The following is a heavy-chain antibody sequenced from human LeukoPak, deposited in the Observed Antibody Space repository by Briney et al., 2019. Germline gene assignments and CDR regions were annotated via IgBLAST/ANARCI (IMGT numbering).Heavy chain of an antibody. Sequence: SVKVSCKASGGTFSSYAISWVRQAPGQGLEWMGGIIPIFGTANYAQNLQGRVTMTTDTSTSTAYMELRSLRSDDTAVYYCARDVVPAATPLDYWGQGTLVTVSS. CDR2: IIPIFGTA. CDR1: GGTFSSYA. CDR3: ARDVVPAATPLDY. D-gene: IGHD2-2*01. J-gene: IGHJ4*02. V-gene: IGHV1-69*05.